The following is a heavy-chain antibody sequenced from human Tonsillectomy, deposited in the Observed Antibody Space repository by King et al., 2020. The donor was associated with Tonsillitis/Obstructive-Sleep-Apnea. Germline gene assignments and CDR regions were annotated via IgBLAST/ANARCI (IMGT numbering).Heavy chain of an antibody. V-gene: IGHV4-34*01. CDR2: INHSGST. CDR3: AGRINSSSSAWFDP. Sequence: VQLQQWGAGLLKPSETLSLTCAVYGGSFSGYYWSWIRQPPGKGLEWIGEINHSGSTNYNPSLKSRVTISVDTSKNQFSLKLSSVIAADTAVYYCAGRINSSSSAWFDPWGQGTLVTVSS. J-gene: IGHJ5*02. D-gene: IGHD6-6*01. CDR1: GGSFSGYY.